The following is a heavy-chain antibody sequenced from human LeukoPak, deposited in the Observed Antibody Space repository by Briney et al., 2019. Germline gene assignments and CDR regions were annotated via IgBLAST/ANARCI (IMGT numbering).Heavy chain of an antibody. D-gene: IGHD4-17*01. CDR3: ASLPGDLYGDYGGGGDY. CDR2: INPNSGGT. J-gene: IGHJ4*02. CDR1: GYTSTSYD. Sequence: GASVKVSCKASGYTSTSYDINWVRQAPGQGLEWMGWINPNSGGTNYAQKFQGRVTMTRDTSISTAYMELSRLRSDDTAVYYCASLPGDLYGDYGGGGDYWGRGTLVTVSS. V-gene: IGHV1-2*02.